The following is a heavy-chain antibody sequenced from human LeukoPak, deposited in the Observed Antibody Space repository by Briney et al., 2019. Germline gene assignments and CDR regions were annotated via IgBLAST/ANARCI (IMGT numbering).Heavy chain of an antibody. Sequence: GESLKISCKGSGYSFTSYWIGWVRQMPGKGLEWMGIIYPGDSDTRYSPSFQGQVTISADKSISTAYLLWSSLKASDTAMYYCARPCSSTSCYDAFDIWGQGTMVTVSS. CDR1: GYSFTSYW. CDR3: ARPCSSTSCYDAFDI. D-gene: IGHD2-2*01. J-gene: IGHJ3*02. V-gene: IGHV5-51*01. CDR2: IYPGDSDT.